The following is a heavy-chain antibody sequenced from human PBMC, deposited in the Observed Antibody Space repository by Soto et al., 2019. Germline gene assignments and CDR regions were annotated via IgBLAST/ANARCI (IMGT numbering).Heavy chain of an antibody. CDR3: ARVQVFTMVRGVIITQAAYYGMDV. J-gene: IGHJ6*02. Sequence: ASVKVSCKASGYTFTSYYMHWVRQAPGQGLEWMGIINPSGGSTSYAQKFQGRVTMTRDTSTSTVYMELSSLRSEDTAVYYCARVQVFTMVRGVIITQAAYYGMDVWGQGTTVTVSS. CDR1: GYTFTSYY. V-gene: IGHV1-46*01. D-gene: IGHD3-10*01. CDR2: INPSGGST.